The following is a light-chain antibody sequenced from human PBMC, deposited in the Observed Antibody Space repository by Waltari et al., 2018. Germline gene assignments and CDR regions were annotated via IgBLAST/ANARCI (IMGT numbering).Light chain of an antibody. CDR1: ALPHPL. CDR2: KDS. Sequence: SSGLTQPPSMSVSPGLTARITCSGDALPHPLVHWYQQKPGQAPVMVIFKDSERPSEIPERFSGSTSGTTGTLTISGVQAEDEADYYCQSADTTDYVLFGGGTSLTVL. CDR3: QSADTTDYVL. V-gene: IGLV3-25*03. J-gene: IGLJ2*01.